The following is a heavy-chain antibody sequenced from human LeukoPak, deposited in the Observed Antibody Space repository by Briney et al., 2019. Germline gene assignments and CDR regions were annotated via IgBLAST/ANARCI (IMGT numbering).Heavy chain of an antibody. Sequence: GGSLRLSCAASGFTFSDYYMSWIRQAPGKGLEWVSYISSSSYTNYADSVKGRFTISRDNAKNSLYLQMNSLRAEDTAVYYCARVPGGRGYSYGSYYFDYWGQRTLVTVSS. V-gene: IGHV3-11*06. D-gene: IGHD5-18*01. CDR2: ISSSSYT. CDR3: ARVPGGRGYSYGSYYFDY. J-gene: IGHJ4*02. CDR1: GFTFSDYY.